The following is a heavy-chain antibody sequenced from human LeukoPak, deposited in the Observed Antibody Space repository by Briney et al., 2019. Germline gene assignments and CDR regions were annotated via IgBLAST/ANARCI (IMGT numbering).Heavy chain of an antibody. CDR3: AKQLGYCSDGSCYFPY. CDR1: GFTSSSSA. V-gene: IGHV3-23*01. J-gene: IGHJ4*02. CDR2: ISNNGGYT. Sequence: GGSLRLSCAASGFTSSSSAMSWVRQAPGKGLEWVSAISNNGGYTYYADSVQGRFTISRDNSKSTLCLQMNSLRAEDTAVYYCAKQLGYCSDGSCYFPYWGQGTLVTVSS. D-gene: IGHD2-15*01.